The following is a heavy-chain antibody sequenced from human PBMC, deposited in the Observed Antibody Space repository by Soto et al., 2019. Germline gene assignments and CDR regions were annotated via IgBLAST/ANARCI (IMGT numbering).Heavy chain of an antibody. CDR3: AKDVVVTASYYYYGMDV. D-gene: IGHD2-21*02. J-gene: IGHJ6*02. CDR2: ISGSGGST. CDR1: GFTFSSYA. V-gene: IGHV3-23*01. Sequence: EVQLLESGGGLVQPGGSLRLSCAASGFTFSSYAMSWVRQAPGKGLEWVSAISGSGGSTYYADSVKGRFTISRDNSKNTLYLQMNSLRAEDTAVYYCAKDVVVTASYYYYGMDVWGQGTTVTVSS.